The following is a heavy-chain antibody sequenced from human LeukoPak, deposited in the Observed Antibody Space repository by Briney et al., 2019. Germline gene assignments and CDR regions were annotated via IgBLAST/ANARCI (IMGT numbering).Heavy chain of an antibody. V-gene: IGHV4-59*12. J-gene: IGHJ5*02. Sequence: SETLSLTCTVSGGSISSYYWSWIRQPPGKGLGWIGYIYYSGSTNYNPSLKSRVTISVDTSKNQFSLKLSSVTAADTAVYYCAREVVAATFRWFDPWGQGTLVTVSS. D-gene: IGHD2-15*01. CDR2: IYYSGST. CDR1: GGSISSYY. CDR3: AREVVAATFRWFDP.